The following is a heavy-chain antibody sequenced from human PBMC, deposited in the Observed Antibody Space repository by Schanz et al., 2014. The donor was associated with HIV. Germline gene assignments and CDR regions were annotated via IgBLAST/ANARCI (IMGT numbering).Heavy chain of an antibody. CDR2: IIPIFHTA. CDR1: GGTFSSYT. J-gene: IGHJ4*02. D-gene: IGHD5-12*01. CDR3: ARGAAEMATMTPWRY. Sequence: QVPLVQSGAEVKKPGSSVKVSCTASGGTFSSYTITWVRQAPGQGLEWMGGIIPIFHTANYAQKFQGRVTSTAAESTSTAYMEMSSLRSEDTAVYYCARGAAEMATMTPWRYWGQGTLVTVSS. V-gene: IGHV1-69*01.